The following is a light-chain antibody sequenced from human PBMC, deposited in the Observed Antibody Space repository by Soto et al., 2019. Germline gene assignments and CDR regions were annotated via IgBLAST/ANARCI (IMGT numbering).Light chain of an antibody. CDR2: GAS. CDR3: HQYNNWPPWT. J-gene: IGKJ1*01. CDR1: QSVSSN. Sequence: EIVMTQSAATLSVSPGERATLSCRASQSVSSNLAWYQQKPGQAPRLLIYGASTRATGIPARFSGGGSGTEFTLTISSLQSEDFAVYYCHQYNNWPPWTFGQGTKVEIK. V-gene: IGKV3-15*01.